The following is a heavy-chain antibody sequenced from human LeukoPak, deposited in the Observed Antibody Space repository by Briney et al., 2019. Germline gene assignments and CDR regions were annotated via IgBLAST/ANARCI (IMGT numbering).Heavy chain of an antibody. CDR2: IYHSGST. Sequence: PSETLSLTCAVSGGSISSSNWWSWVRQPPGKGLEWIGEIYHSGSTNYNPSLKSRVTISVDKSKNQFSLKLSSVTAADTAVYYCARRRAEESSGYSFVDYWGQGTLVTVSS. CDR1: GGSISSSNW. CDR3: ARRRAEESSGYSFVDY. J-gene: IGHJ4*02. D-gene: IGHD3-22*01. V-gene: IGHV4-4*02.